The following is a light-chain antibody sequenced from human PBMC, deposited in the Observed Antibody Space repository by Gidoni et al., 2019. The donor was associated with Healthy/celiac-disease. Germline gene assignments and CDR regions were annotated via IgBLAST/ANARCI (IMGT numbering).Light chain of an antibody. CDR3: QQYGSSPSLT. J-gene: IGKJ4*01. CDR1: QSVTRSY. CDR2: GAS. V-gene: IGKV3-20*01. Sequence: EIVLTQSPGTLSLSPGARATLSCRASQSVTRSYLAWYQQKPGQAPRRLIYGASRRATGIPDRFSGSGSGTDFTLTISRLEPEDFAVYYCQQYGSSPSLTFGGGTKVEIK.